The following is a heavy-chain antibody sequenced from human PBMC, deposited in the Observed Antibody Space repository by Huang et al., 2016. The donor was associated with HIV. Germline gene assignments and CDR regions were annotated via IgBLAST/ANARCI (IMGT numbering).Heavy chain of an antibody. CDR1: GFTFSTYA. D-gene: IGHD5-18*01. Sequence: EVQLLESGGGLVQPGGSLRLSCGDSGFTFSTYAMSWVRQAPGKGLEWVSGIGGSGGGTYYADSVKGRFTISRDNSNNTLYLQMNSLRVEDTAVYYCAKGGGASPRLHAFDVWGQGTMVTVSS. V-gene: IGHV3-23*01. CDR3: AKGGGASPRLHAFDV. CDR2: IGGSGGGT. J-gene: IGHJ3*01.